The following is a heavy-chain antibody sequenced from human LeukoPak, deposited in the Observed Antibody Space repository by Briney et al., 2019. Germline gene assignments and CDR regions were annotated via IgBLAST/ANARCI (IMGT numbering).Heavy chain of an antibody. D-gene: IGHD2-15*01. Sequence: PSETLSLTCTVSGGSISNYYWSWIRQPPGKGLQYIGYIYYSGSTNYNPSLKGRVTISVDTSKNQFSLRLSSVTAADTAVYYCARGAAATYWGQGTLVTVSS. J-gene: IGHJ4*02. CDR1: GGSISNYY. V-gene: IGHV4-59*01. CDR2: IYYSGST. CDR3: ARGAAATY.